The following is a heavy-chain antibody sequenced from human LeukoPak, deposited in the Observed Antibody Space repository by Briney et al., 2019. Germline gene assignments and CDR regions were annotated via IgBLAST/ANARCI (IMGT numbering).Heavy chain of an antibody. CDR2: ISTSNGNT. D-gene: IGHD3-3*01. V-gene: IGHV1-18*01. CDR1: GYTFSNYG. CDR3: ARDPDLGSGWFDY. J-gene: IGHJ4*02. Sequence: ASVRVSCKASGYTFSNYGFNWVRQAPGQGLEWMGWISTSNGNTNYAQKFQGRVTVTTDTATSTAYMELRSLTSDDTAVYYCARDPDLGSGWFDYWGQGTLVPVSS.